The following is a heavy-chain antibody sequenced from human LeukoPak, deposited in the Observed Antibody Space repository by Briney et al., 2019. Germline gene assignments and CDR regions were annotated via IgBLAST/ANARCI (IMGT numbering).Heavy chain of an antibody. V-gene: IGHV1-69*04. CDR1: GGTFSSYA. D-gene: IGHD2-15*01. Sequence: ASVKVSCKASGGTFSSYAISWVRQAPGQGLEWMGRIIPILGIANYAQKFQGRVTITADKSTSTAYMELSSLRSEDTAVYYCASSYLRYCSGGSCYSYNWFDPWGQGTLVTVSS. J-gene: IGHJ5*02. CDR3: ASSYLRYCSGGSCYSYNWFDP. CDR2: IIPILGIA.